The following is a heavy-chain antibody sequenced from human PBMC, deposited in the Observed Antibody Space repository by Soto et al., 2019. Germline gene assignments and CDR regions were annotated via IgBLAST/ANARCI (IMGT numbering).Heavy chain of an antibody. V-gene: IGHV1-69*06. D-gene: IGHD5-12*01. J-gene: IGHJ4*02. CDR3: ASGRDGYNLDY. CDR1: GGTFSSYA. CDR2: IIPIFGTA. Sequence: GASVKVSCKASGGTFSSYAISWVRQAPGQGLEWMGGIIPIFGTANYAQKFQGRVTITAGKSTSTAYMELSSLRSEDTAVYYCASGRDGYNLDYWGQGTLVTVYS.